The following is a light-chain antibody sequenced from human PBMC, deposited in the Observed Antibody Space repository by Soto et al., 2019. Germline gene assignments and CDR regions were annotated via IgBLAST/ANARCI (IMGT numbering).Light chain of an antibody. J-gene: IGLJ3*02. V-gene: IGLV1-40*01. CDR2: GVT. Sequence: QSVLTQPPSASGSPGQWVTISCTGSSTNIGTYNFVPWYQQHPGKAPQLIIYGVTYRPSGVPDRFSGSKSGNTVSLAVSGLQAEDEADYYCPSYDGSRSGVVFGGGTKLTVL. CDR1: STNIGTYNF. CDR3: PSYDGSRSGVV.